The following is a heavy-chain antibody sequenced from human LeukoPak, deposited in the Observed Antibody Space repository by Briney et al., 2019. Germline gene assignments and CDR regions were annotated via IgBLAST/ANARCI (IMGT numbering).Heavy chain of an antibody. CDR1: GFTFSSYS. CDR3: AGLGRYCSGGSCDY. CDR2: INHSGST. Sequence: GSLRLSCAASGFTFSSYSMNWVRQAPGKGLEWIGEINHSGSTNYNPSLKSRVTISVDTSKNQFSLKLSSVTAADTAVYYCAGLGRYCSGGSCDYWGQGTLVTVSS. J-gene: IGHJ4*02. V-gene: IGHV4-34*08. D-gene: IGHD2-15*01.